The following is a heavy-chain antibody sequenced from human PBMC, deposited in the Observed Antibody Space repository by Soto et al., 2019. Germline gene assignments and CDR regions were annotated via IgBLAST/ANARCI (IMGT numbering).Heavy chain of an antibody. D-gene: IGHD3-22*01. V-gene: IGHV4-61*01. Sequence: QVQLQESGPGLVKPSETLSLTCTVSGGSVSSGSSYWTWMRQPPGKGLEWIGYINYSGSTSYNPSLKGRVAISVDTSKKQFSLKVSSVTAADTAVYYCARDGDTSGYYYFDYWGQGTLVTVSS. CDR2: INYSGST. J-gene: IGHJ4*02. CDR3: ARDGDTSGYYYFDY. CDR1: GGSVSSGSSY.